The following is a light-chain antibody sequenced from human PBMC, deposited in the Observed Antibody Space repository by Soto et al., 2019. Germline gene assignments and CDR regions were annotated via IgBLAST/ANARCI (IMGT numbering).Light chain of an antibody. J-gene: IGKJ4*01. CDR3: QQSYITPPLT. CDR1: QSISTY. Sequence: DIQMTQSPSSLSASVGDRVTITCRASQSISTYLNWYQQKPVKAPKLLIYAASSLQSGVPSRFSASGSGTYFTLTISSLQPEDFATYYCQQSYITPPLTFGGGTKVDI. CDR2: AAS. V-gene: IGKV1-39*01.